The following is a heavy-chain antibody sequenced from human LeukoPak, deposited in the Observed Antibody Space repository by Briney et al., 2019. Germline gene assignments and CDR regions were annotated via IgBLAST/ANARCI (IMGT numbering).Heavy chain of an antibody. V-gene: IGHV4-59*01. Sequence: SETLSLTCTVSSGSISNYYWSWIRQPPGKGLEWIGYIFYSGSTNYNPSLKSRITISVDTSENQLSLKLTSVTAADTAVYYCARCALGHYYDSTLPLDSWGQGTLVTVSS. CDR2: IFYSGST. CDR3: ARCALGHYYDSTLPLDS. CDR1: SGSISNYY. J-gene: IGHJ4*02. D-gene: IGHD3-22*01.